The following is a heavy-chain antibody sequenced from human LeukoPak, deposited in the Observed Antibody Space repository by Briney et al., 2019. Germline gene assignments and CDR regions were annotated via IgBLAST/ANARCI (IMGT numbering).Heavy chain of an antibody. V-gene: IGHV3-21*01. D-gene: IGHD6-19*01. Sequence: GGSLRLSCAASGFTFSSYNMNWVRQAPGKGPEWVSSITSGSSYIYYADSVKGRFTISRDNAKNTLYLQMNSLRAEDTAVYYCGRGPSGNIAVAASVWGQGTLVTVSS. CDR1: GFTFSSYN. CDR3: GRGPSGNIAVAASV. J-gene: IGHJ4*02. CDR2: ITSGSSYI.